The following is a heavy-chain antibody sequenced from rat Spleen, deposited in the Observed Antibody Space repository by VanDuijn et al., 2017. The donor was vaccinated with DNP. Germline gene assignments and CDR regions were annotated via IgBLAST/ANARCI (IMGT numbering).Heavy chain of an antibody. V-gene: IGHV5-22*01. J-gene: IGHJ2*01. CDR1: GFTFSDYY. CDR3: SRHVLPLRVWDY. Sequence: EVQLVESGGGLVQPGRSLKLSCEASGFTFSDYYMAWVRQAPTKGLEWVAYIRYDGGSTYYGDSVKGRFTISRDNAKNTLYLQINSLRSEDMATYYCSRHVLPLRVWDYWGQGVMVTVSS. D-gene: IGHD1-4*01. CDR2: IRYDGGST.